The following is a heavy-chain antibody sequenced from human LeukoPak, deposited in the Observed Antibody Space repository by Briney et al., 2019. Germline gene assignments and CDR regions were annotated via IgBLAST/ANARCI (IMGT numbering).Heavy chain of an antibody. Sequence: GGSLRLSCAASGFTFSDYYMSWIRQAPGKGLEWVAVISYDGSNKYYADSVKGRFTISRDNSKNTLYLQMNSLRAEDTAVYYCAYGSGSYYGDAFDIWGQGTMVTVSS. V-gene: IGHV3-30*03. CDR3: AYGSGSYYGDAFDI. CDR2: ISYDGSNK. CDR1: GFTFSDYY. D-gene: IGHD3-10*01. J-gene: IGHJ3*02.